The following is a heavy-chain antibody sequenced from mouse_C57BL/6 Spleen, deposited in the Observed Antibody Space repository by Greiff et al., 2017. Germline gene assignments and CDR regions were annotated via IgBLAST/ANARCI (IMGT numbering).Heavy chain of an antibody. V-gene: IGHV1-15*01. J-gene: IGHJ2*01. D-gene: IGHD4-1*01. CDR3: TVGGYYFDC. CDR2: IDPETGGT. CDR1: GYTFTDYE. Sequence: QVQLQQSGAELVRPGASVTLSCKASGYTFTDYEMHWVKQTPVHGLEWIGAIDPETGGTAYNQKFKGKAILTADKSSSTAYMELRSLTSEDSAVYYCTVGGYYFDCWGQGTTLTVSS.